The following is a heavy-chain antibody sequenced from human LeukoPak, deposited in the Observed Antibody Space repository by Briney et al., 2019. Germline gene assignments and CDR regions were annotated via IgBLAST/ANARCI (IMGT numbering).Heavy chain of an antibody. CDR3: AKTSGSGNYYYYYYGMDV. CDR1: GFAFSAYA. Sequence: GGSLRLSCAASGFAFSAYAMTWVRQAPGKGLEWVSAVSGSGSSTFYADSVKGRFTISRDNSKNTLYLQMNSLRAEDTAIYYCAKTSGSGNYYYYYYGMDVWGQGTTVTVSS. D-gene: IGHD3-10*01. V-gene: IGHV3-23*01. CDR2: VSGSGSST. J-gene: IGHJ6*02.